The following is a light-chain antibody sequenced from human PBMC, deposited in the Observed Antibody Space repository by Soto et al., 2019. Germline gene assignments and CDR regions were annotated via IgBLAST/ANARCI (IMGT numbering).Light chain of an antibody. CDR3: QQYTNWPRT. V-gene: IGKV3-15*01. J-gene: IGKJ1*01. CDR2: GAS. Sequence: IVMTQSPVTLSVSPGERATLSCRASQSVSSNLAWYQQRPGQAPRLLIYGASTRATGIPARFSGSGSGTEFTLTISSLQSEDFAVYYCQQYTNWPRTFGQETKVDIK. CDR1: QSVSSN.